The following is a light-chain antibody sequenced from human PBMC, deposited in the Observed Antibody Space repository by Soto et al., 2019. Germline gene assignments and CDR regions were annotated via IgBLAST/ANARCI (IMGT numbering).Light chain of an antibody. CDR2: GGS. Sequence: EIVLTQSPATLSLSPGERATLSFRASQSVSSYLAWYQQKPGQAPRLLIYGGSNRATGIPDRFSGSGSGTDFTLTISRLEPEDFAVYYCQQRSNWPWITFGQGTRLEIK. CDR1: QSVSSY. CDR3: QQRSNWPWIT. V-gene: IGKV3-11*01. J-gene: IGKJ5*01.